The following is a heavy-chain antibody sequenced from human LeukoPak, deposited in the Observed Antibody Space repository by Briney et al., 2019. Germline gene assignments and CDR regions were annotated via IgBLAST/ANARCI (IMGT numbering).Heavy chain of an antibody. D-gene: IGHD3-10*02. CDR3: AELGITMIGGV. Sequence: GGSLRLSCAASGFTFSSYSMNWVRQAPGKGLEWVSSISSSSSYIYYADSVKGRFTISRDNAKNSLYLQMNSLRAEDTAVYYCAELGITMIGGVWGQGTTVTISS. J-gene: IGHJ6*02. CDR2: ISSSSSYI. V-gene: IGHV3-21*01. CDR1: GFTFSSYS.